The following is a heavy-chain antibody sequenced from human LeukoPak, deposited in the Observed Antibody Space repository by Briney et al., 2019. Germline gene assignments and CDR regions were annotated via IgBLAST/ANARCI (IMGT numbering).Heavy chain of an antibody. D-gene: IGHD3-22*01. J-gene: IGHJ4*02. CDR2: INPSGGST. CDR3: ARDIVVDYDSSGYYS. Sequence: GASVKVSCKASGYTFTSYYMHWVRQAPGQGLEWMGIINPSGGSTSYAQKFQGRVTMTRDVSTSTVYMELSSLRSEDTAVYYCARDIVVDYDSSGYYSWGQGTLVTVSS. V-gene: IGHV1-46*01. CDR1: GYTFTSYY.